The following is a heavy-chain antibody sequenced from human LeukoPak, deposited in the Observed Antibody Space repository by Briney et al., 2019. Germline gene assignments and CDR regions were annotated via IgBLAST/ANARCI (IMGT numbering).Heavy chain of an antibody. D-gene: IGHD2-2*01. J-gene: IGHJ4*02. CDR3: ARELRGYCSTTSCPFGY. Sequence: PGGSLRLSSAASGFTVSNNYMSWVRQAPGKGLEWVSVIYNDGRTYSADSVKGRFTISRDNSKNTLYLQMNSLRTEDTAVYYCARELRGYCSTTSCPFGYWGQGALVTVSS. V-gene: IGHV3-66*02. CDR2: IYNDGRT. CDR1: GFTVSNNY.